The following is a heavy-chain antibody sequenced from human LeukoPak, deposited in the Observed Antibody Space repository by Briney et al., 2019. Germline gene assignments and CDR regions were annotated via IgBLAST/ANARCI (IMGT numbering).Heavy chain of an antibody. J-gene: IGHJ4*02. Sequence: GGSLRLSCAASGFTFSSYAMSWVRQAPGKGLEWVSAISGSGGSTYYADSVKGRFTISRDNSKDTLYLQMNSLRAEDTAVYYCASARRRDGYNFPDYWGQGTLVTVSS. V-gene: IGHV3-23*01. CDR2: ISGSGGST. D-gene: IGHD5-24*01. CDR3: ASARRRDGYNFPDY. CDR1: GFTFSSYA.